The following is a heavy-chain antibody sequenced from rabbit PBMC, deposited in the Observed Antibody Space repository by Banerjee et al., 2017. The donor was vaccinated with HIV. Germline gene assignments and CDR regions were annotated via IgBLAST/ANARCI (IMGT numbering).Heavy chain of an antibody. D-gene: IGHD8-1*01. V-gene: IGHV1S45*01. CDR2: IYTGSSGST. J-gene: IGHJ4*01. CDR1: GFDFRTNA. CDR3: ARGVYPGNTDYNYYFDL. Sequence: QEQLKESGGGLVQPGASLTLTCTASGFDFRTNAMCWVRQAPGKGPEWIACIYTGSSGSTYYASWAKGRFTISKTSSTTVTLQMTSLTAADTATYFCARGVYPGNTDYNYYFDLWGPGTLVTVS.